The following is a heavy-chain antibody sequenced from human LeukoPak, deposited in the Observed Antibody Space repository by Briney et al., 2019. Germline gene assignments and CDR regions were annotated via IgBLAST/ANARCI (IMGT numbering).Heavy chain of an antibody. J-gene: IGHJ4*02. CDR2: ISGSGAST. Sequence: PGGSLRLSCAASGFTFSDYAMSWVRQAPGKGLEWVSAISGSGASTYYADSVKGRFTISRDSSKDTLYLQMNSLRAEDTAVYYCAKDRYRGYFDWLSDYWGQGTLVTVSS. V-gene: IGHV3-23*01. D-gene: IGHD3-9*01. CDR3: AKDRYRGYFDWLSDY. CDR1: GFTFSDYA.